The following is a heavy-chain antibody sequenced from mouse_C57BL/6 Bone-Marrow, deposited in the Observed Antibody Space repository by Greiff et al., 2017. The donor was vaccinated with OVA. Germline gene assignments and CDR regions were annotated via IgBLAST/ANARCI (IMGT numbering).Heavy chain of an antibody. Sequence: LSFPSSFSPFPLSFIHFFHHIPLQGLEWIGNINPSNCGTNYNEKFKSKATLTVDKSSSTAYMQLSSLTSEDSAVYYCARYYGSSPFAYWGQGTLVTVSA. CDR3: ARYYGSSPFAY. CDR2: INPSNCGT. J-gene: IGHJ3*01. CDR1: FSPFPLSF. V-gene: IGHV1-53*01. D-gene: IGHD1-1*01.